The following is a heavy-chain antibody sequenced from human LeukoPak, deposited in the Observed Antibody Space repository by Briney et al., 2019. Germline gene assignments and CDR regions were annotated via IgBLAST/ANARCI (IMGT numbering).Heavy chain of an antibody. J-gene: IGHJ4*02. D-gene: IGHD3-9*01. Sequence: GGSLRLSCAASGFTFSNYAMSWVRQAPGKGLEWVSAILGSGVTTYYADSVKGRFTVSRDNSKSTPYLQMNTLRAEDTALYYCAKWGDYDVLTGYYVPDYWGQGTLVTVSS. CDR3: AKWGDYDVLTGYYVPDY. CDR1: GFTFSNYA. CDR2: ILGSGVTT. V-gene: IGHV3-23*01.